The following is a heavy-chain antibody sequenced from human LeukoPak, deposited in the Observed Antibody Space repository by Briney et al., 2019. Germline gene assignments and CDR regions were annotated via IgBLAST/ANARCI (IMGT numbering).Heavy chain of an antibody. D-gene: IGHD2-15*01. J-gene: IGHJ2*01. V-gene: IGHV4-4*02. CDR3: ARDVVVVAASDL. CDR2: IYHSGST. CDR1: GGSISSSNW. Sequence: SETLSLTCAVSGGSISSSNWWSWVRQPPGKGLEWIGEIYHSGSTNYNPSLKSRVTISVDKSKNQFSLKPSSVTAADTAVYYCARDVVVVAASDLWGRGTLVTVSS.